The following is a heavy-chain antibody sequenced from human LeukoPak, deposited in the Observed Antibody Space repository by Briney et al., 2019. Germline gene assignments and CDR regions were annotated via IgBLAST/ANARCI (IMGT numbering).Heavy chain of an antibody. CDR2: IFYSGTT. J-gene: IGHJ4*02. V-gene: IGHV4-39*01. Sequence: SETLSLTCTVSGGSISSSDYFWGWIRQPPGKGLEWLGSIFYSGTTYYNPSLKSRVTISVDTSKNQFSLKLVSVTAADTAVYYCARSCSSTSCPVDFWGQGTLVTVSS. CDR3: ARSCSSTSCPVDF. D-gene: IGHD2-2*01. CDR1: GGSISSSDYF.